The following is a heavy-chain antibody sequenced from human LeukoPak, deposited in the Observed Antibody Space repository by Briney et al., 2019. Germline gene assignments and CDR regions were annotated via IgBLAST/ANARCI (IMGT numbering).Heavy chain of an antibody. V-gene: IGHV3-15*01. CDR1: GFTFSTAW. Sequence: GGSLILSCAASGFTFSTAWMDWVRQAPGKGLEWVGHITSNADGAATAYAAPVKGRFTISRDDSKNTAYLQIDSLKTEDTAVYYCTTLRVGAWGQGTLVTVST. D-gene: IGHD3-3*01. J-gene: IGHJ5*02. CDR3: TTLRVGA. CDR2: ITSNADGAAT.